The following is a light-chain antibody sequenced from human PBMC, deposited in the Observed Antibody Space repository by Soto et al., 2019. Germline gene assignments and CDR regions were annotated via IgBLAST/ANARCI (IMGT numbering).Light chain of an antibody. J-gene: IGKJ1*01. V-gene: IGKV1-5*01. CDR3: QQYNSYWT. CDR1: QSISSW. Sequence: DIQMTQSPSTLSASVGGRVTITCRASQSISSWLAWYQQKPGKAPNLLIDDASSLGSGVPSRFSGSGSGTEFTLTITSLQPDDFATYYCQQYNSYWTFGQGTKVEIK. CDR2: DAS.